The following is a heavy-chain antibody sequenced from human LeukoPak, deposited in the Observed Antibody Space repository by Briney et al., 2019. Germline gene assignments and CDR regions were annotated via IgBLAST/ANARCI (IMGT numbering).Heavy chain of an antibody. CDR1: GGTFSSYA. D-gene: IGHD6-13*01. CDR2: IIPILGIA. Sequence: GASVKVSCKASGGTFSSYAISWVRQAPGQGLEWMGRIIPILGIANYSQKFQGRVTITADKSTSTAYMELSSLRSEDTAVYYCARASIAAADWFDPWGQGTLVTVSS. V-gene: IGHV1-69*04. CDR3: ARASIAAADWFDP. J-gene: IGHJ5*02.